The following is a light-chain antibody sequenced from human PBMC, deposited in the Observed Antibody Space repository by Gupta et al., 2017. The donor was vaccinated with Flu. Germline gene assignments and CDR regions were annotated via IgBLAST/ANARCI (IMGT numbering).Light chain of an antibody. CDR2: GAS. CDR3: QQGNNWPYT. CDR1: QSVTNK. J-gene: IGKJ2*01. Sequence: PGTLSVSPGERATLSCRASQSVTNKLAWYQQRPGQPPRLLMYGASTRATGIPARFSGSGSGTEFTLTISSLQSEDFAVYYCQQGNNWPYTFGQGTKLEIK. V-gene: IGKV3D-15*01.